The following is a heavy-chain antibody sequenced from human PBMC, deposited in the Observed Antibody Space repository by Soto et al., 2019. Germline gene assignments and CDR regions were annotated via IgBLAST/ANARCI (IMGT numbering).Heavy chain of an antibody. CDR1: GYSFTGYS. CDR2: INPKSGDT. D-gene: IGHD2-15*01. V-gene: IGHV1-8*02. Sequence: ASVKVSCKASGYSFTGYSMHWVRQAPGQGLEWMGWINPKSGDTDYAQKYQGRVTMTRNTSISTAYMELSSLKSEDTAVYYCARGVVVAYDYWGQGTLVTVS. CDR3: ARGVVVAYDY. J-gene: IGHJ4*02.